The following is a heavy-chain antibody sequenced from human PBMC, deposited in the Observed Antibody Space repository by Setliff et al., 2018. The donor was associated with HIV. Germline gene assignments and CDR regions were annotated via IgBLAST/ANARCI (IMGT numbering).Heavy chain of an antibody. J-gene: IGHJ6*02. V-gene: IGHV3-53*01. CDR1: GFTVSTNY. CDR2: IYSGDTT. Sequence: GGSLRLSCAASGFTVSTNYMNWVRQAPGKGLEWVSVIYSGDTTYYADSVKGRFTVSRDKSKNTLFLQMNSLRADDTAVYYCARDCRVGWVFTYGMDVWGQGTLVTVSS. D-gene: IGHD6-13*01. CDR3: ARDCRVGWVFTYGMDV.